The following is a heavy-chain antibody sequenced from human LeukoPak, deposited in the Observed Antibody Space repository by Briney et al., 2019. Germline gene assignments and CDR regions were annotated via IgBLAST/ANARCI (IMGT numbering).Heavy chain of an antibody. D-gene: IGHD3-16*01. CDR1: GYTFTGYY. CDR3: ARGDIDDYVGDWFDP. J-gene: IGHJ5*02. CDR2: INPNSGGT. V-gene: IGHV1-2*02. Sequence: ASVKVSCKASGYTFTGYYMHWVRQAPGQGLEWMGWINPNSGGTNYAQKFQGRVTMTRDTSISTAYMELSRLRSDDTAVYYCARGDIDDYVGDWFDPWGQGTLVTVSS.